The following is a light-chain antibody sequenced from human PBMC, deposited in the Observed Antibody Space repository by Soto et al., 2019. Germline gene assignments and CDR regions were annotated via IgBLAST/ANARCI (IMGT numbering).Light chain of an antibody. CDR2: DAS. CDR3: QQFNKWPQT. Sequence: EIVMTQSPATLSVSPWERATLSCMASQSVRTNLAWYQQKPGQAPRLLIYDASTRPAGIPARFSGGGSGTEFTLTISSLQSEDFAVYYCQQFNKWPQTFGQGTKVDIK. J-gene: IGKJ1*01. CDR1: QSVRTN. V-gene: IGKV3-15*01.